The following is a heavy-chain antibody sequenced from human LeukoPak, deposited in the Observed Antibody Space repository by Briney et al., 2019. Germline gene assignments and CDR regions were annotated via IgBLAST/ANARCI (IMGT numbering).Heavy chain of an antibody. CDR1: GFTFSSYW. V-gene: IGHV3-7*01. J-gene: IGHJ4*01. CDR3: AGGPGFLIDC. Sequence: AGGSLRLSCAASGFTFSSYWMSWVRRAPGKGLEWIANINQNGNEKNYLDSMKGRLTISRDNANNLVFLQMNSLRIEDTAVYYCAGGPGFLIDCWGHGTLVTVSS. CDR2: INQNGNEK. D-gene: IGHD3-3*01.